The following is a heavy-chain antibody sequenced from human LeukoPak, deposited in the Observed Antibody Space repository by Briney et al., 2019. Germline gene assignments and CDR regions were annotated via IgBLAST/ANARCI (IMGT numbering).Heavy chain of an antibody. D-gene: IGHD2-2*01. CDR2: IGTAGDT. J-gene: IGHJ6*02. Sequence: GGSLRLSCAASGFTFSSYDMHWVRQATGKGLEWVSAIGTAGDTYYPGSMKGRFTISRENAKNSLYLQMNSLRAGDTAVYYCARDLRCSSTSCYYYYGMDVWGQGTTVTVSS. V-gene: IGHV3-13*04. CDR3: ARDLRCSSTSCYYYYGMDV. CDR1: GFTFSSYD.